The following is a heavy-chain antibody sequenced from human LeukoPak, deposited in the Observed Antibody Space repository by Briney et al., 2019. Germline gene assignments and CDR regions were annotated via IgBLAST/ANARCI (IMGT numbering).Heavy chain of an antibody. CDR1: GFTFSTYA. CDR3: APSPNYGSGTSGY. CDR2: ISNDGFKK. D-gene: IGHD3-10*01. J-gene: IGHJ4*02. V-gene: IGHV3-30*04. Sequence: GGSLRLSCATSGFTFSTYAMHWVRQAPGKGLEWVALISNDGFKKYYPDSVEGRFIISRDNSKNTLFLQMNSLRTEDTAVYYCAPSPNYGSGTSGYWGQGTQVTVSS.